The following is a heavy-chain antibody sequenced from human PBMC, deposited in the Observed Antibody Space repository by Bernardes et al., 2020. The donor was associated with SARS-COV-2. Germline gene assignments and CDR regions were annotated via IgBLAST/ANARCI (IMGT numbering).Heavy chain of an antibody. V-gene: IGHV3-74*01. CDR2: INSDGSTI. CDR1: GFTFSSSW. D-gene: IGHD3-10*01. CDR3: ARDETGLDY. J-gene: IGHJ4*02. Sequence: GGSLRLSCAASGFTFSSSWMHWVRQAPGKGLVWVSRINSDGSTISYADSVKGRFTISRDNSKNTLYLQMNSLRVEDTAVYYCARDETGLDYWGQGTLVTVSS.